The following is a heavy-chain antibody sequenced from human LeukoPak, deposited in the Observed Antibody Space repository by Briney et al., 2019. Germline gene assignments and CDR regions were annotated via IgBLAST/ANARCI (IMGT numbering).Heavy chain of an antibody. CDR1: GYTFTSYD. CDR2: IIPIYGTP. CDR3: ARGKLGYYYYHMDA. Sequence: GASVKVSCKASGYTFTSYDINWVRQATGQGLEWRGDIIPIYGTPHSAQKFQGRVTITTDESTSTAFMDLSSLRSEDTAVYYCARGKLGYYYYHMDAWGKGTTVTVSS. D-gene: IGHD3-3*02. J-gene: IGHJ6*03. V-gene: IGHV1-69*05.